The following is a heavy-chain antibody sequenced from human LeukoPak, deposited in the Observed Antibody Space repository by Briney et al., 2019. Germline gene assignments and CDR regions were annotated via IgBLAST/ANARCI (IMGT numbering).Heavy chain of an antibody. J-gene: IGHJ6*02. CDR3: ARDRFGGSYPSNYGMDV. D-gene: IGHD1-26*01. V-gene: IGHV4-4*07. CDR1: GGSISSYY. Sequence: SETLSLTCTVSGGSISSYYWSWIRQPAGKGLEWIGRIYTSGSTNYNPSLKSRVTMSVDTSKNQFSLKLSSVTAADTAVYYCARDRFGGSYPSNYGMDVWGQGTTVTVSS. CDR2: IYTSGST.